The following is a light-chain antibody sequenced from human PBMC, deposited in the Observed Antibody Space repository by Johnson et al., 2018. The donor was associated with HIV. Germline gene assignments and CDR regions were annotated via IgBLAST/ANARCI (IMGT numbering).Light chain of an antibody. V-gene: IGLV1-51*01. Sequence: QSVLTQPPSVSAAPGQKVTISCSGSSSNIGNNYVSWYQQLPGTAPKLLIYDNNKRPSGIPDRFSGSKSGTSATLGITGLQTGDEADYYCGTWDSSLSAGVFGTGTKCPVL. J-gene: IGLJ1*01. CDR3: GTWDSSLSAGV. CDR2: DNN. CDR1: SSNIGNNY.